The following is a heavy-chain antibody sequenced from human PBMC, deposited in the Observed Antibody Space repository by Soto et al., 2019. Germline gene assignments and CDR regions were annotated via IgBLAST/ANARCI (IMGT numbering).Heavy chain of an antibody. D-gene: IGHD4-17*01. V-gene: IGHV1-69*05. CDR2: IIPIFGTA. Sequence: SVKVSCKDSGGTLTNNAFSWVRQAPGQGLEWLGGIIPIFGTADYADAVKGRFTISRDNSKNTLYLQLNSLRPEDTAVYYCARVPLSDYGDSYYFDYWGQGTLVTVSS. J-gene: IGHJ4*02. CDR3: ARVPLSDYGDSYYFDY. CDR1: GGTLTNNA.